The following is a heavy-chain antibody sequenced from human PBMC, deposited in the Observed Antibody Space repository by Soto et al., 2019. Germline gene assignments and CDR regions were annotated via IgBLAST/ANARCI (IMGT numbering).Heavy chain of an antibody. J-gene: IGHJ4*02. Sequence: QVQLVESGGGVVQPGRSLRLSCAASGFTFSNHGMHWVRQAPGKGLEWVARIYYDGSSEFYADSVKGRFTISRDSSKNTLYLQMKSLRAEDTAVYYCARRRGSGSFYQLDYWGQGTLITVSP. CDR1: GFTFSNHG. CDR3: ARRRGSGSFYQLDY. V-gene: IGHV3-33*01. D-gene: IGHD1-26*01. CDR2: IYYDGSSE.